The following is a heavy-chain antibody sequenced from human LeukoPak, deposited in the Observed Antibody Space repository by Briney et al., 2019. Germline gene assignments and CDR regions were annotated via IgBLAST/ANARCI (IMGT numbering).Heavy chain of an antibody. J-gene: IGHJ6*03. V-gene: IGHV3-7*01. CDR1: GLIFGDFY. D-gene: IGHD3-16*01. CDR2: IKYDGSEK. CDR3: VSGGHMDV. Sequence: GGSLRLSCAASGLIFGDFYMSWVRQAPGKGLEWVANIKYDGSEKNYVDSVKGRFTISRDNAKTSLYLQMDSLRAEDTAVYYCVSGGHMDVWGEGTTVTVS.